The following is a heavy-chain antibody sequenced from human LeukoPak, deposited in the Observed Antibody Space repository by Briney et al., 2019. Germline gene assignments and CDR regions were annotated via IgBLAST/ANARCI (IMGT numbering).Heavy chain of an antibody. CDR2: IYYSGST. CDR1: GGSISSYY. CDR3: ARGATRPRFDY. Sequence: SETLSLTCTVSGGSISSYYWSWIRQPPGKGLEWIGYIYYSGSTNCNPSLKSRVTISVDRSKNQFSLKLISVTAADTAVYYCARGATRPRFDYWGQGTLVTVSS. J-gene: IGHJ4*02. D-gene: IGHD1-14*01. V-gene: IGHV4-59*12.